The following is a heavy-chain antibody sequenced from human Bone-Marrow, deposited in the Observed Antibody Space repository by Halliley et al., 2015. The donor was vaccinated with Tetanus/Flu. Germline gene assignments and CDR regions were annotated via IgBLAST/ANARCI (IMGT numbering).Heavy chain of an antibody. J-gene: IGHJ4*02. CDR2: GRT. CDR3: AKDVNGVHAFHYCDY. V-gene: IGHV3-43*01. D-gene: IGHD4-17*01. Sequence: GRTYHANSVKGRFTISRDNSKNSLYLQMNSLRSDDAALYYCAKDVNGVHAFHYCDYWGQGTLVTVSS.